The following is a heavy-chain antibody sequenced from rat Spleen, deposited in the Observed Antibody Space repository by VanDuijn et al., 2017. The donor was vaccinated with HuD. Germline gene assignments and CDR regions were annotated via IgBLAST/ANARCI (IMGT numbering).Heavy chain of an antibody. CDR3: TRDRILRSTGFDS. V-gene: IGHV5-20*01. D-gene: IGHD1-6*01. CDR2: INYDGDNT. J-gene: IGHJ2*01. Sequence: EVQLVKSGGGLVQPGRSLKLSCAASGFTFNDYYMAWVRQAPTKGLEWVASINYDGDNTYYRDSVKGRFTISRDNAKSSLYLQMDSLRSEDTATYYCTRDRILRSTGFDSWGQGVMVTVSS. CDR1: GFTFNDYY.